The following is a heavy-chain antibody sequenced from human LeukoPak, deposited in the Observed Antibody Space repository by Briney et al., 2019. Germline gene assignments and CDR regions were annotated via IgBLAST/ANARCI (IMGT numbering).Heavy chain of an antibody. D-gene: IGHD2-2*01. J-gene: IGHJ3*01. CDR1: GGSFSGYY. CDR3: ARGFCSSTSCDASDAFDV. V-gene: IGHV4-34*01. Sequence: SETLSLTCAVSGGSFSGYYWSWIRQPPGKGMEWIGEINHRGIIDYNPSLKSRVTISVDTSKNHLSLKLSSVTAADTAVYYCARGFCSSTSCDASDAFDVWGQGTMVTVSS. CDR2: INHRGII.